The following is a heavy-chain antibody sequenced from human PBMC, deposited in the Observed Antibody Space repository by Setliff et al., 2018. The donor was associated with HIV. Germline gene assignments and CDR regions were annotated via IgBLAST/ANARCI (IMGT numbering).Heavy chain of an antibody. V-gene: IGHV4-4*07. J-gene: IGHJ4*02. CDR3: ARGSYTVRIDY. D-gene: IGHD3-10*01. CDR1: GDSMSSYF. Sequence: PSETLSLTCTVSGDSMSSYFWSWIRQPAGKGLEWIGRIYPSGRINYNPSLKSRVTLSVESAKNFFSLRLSSVTAADTAVYYCARGSYTVRIDYWGQGTRVTVSS. CDR2: IYPSGRI.